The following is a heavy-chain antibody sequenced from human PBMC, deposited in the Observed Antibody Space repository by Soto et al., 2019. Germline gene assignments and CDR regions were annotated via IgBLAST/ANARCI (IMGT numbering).Heavy chain of an antibody. J-gene: IGHJ6*02. V-gene: IGHV3-15*07. Sequence: EVQLVESGGGLVKPGGSLRLSCAASGFTFSSAWMNWVRQAPGKGLEWVGRIKSKTDGGTTDYAAPVKGRFTISRDDSKNTLYLQMNSLKTEDTAVYYCTGQLRFLEWLLRGYYYYYGMDVWGQGTTVTVSS. D-gene: IGHD3-3*01. CDR2: IKSKTDGGTT. CDR3: TGQLRFLEWLLRGYYYYYGMDV. CDR1: GFTFSSAW.